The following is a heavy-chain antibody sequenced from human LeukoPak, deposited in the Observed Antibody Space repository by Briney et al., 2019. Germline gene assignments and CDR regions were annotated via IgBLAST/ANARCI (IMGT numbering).Heavy chain of an antibody. CDR3: ARDLVGVVGGLPYWYFDL. Sequence: PSGTLSLTCAVSGGSIRSDNWWSWVRQPPGRGLEWIGEIYHSGSTNYNPSLKSRVRMSVDKSKNHFSLNLSSVTAADTAIYYCARDLVGVVGGLPYWYFDLWGRGTLVSVSS. CDR1: GGSIRSDNW. D-gene: IGHD2-15*01. V-gene: IGHV4-4*02. CDR2: IYHSGST. J-gene: IGHJ2*01.